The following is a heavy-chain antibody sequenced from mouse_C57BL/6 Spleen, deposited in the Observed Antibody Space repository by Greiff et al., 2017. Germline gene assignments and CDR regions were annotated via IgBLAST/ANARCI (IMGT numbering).Heavy chain of an antibody. CDR3: ARSDYGSSKYYFDY. J-gene: IGHJ2*01. Sequence: VKLQQPGAELVRPGTSVKLSCKASGYTFTSYWMHWVKQRPGQGLEWIGVIDPSDSYTNYNQKFKGQATLTVDTSSSTAYMQLSSLTSEDSAVYYCARSDYGSSKYYFDYWGQGTTLTVSS. CDR1: GYTFTSYW. V-gene: IGHV1-59*01. CDR2: IDPSDSYT. D-gene: IGHD1-1*01.